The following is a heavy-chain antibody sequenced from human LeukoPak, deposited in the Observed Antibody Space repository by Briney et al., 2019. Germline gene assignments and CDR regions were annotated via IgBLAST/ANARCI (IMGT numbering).Heavy chain of an antibody. Sequence: GGSLRLSCAASGFTFSSYVMSWVSQAPGKGLEWVSAISGSGGSTYYADSVKGRFTISRDNSKNTLYLQMNSLRAEDTAVYYCAKERAYYGSGSYDYWGQGTLVTVSS. CDR1: GFTFSSYV. CDR2: ISGSGGST. J-gene: IGHJ4*02. V-gene: IGHV3-23*01. CDR3: AKERAYYGSGSYDY. D-gene: IGHD3-10*01.